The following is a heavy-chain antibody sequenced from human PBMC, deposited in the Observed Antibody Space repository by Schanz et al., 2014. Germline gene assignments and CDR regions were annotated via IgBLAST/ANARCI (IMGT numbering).Heavy chain of an antibody. CDR3: ARGGRSSTRLMDV. V-gene: IGHV1-18*04. Sequence: QVQLVQSGGEVKKPGASVKVSCKASGYTFRHYGISWLRQAPGQGLEWMGYISGYNGNTNYAPKVQDRVTMTTDTSTSTAYMELRSLTSEDTAVYYCARGGRSSTRLMDVWGQGTTVTVSS. D-gene: IGHD2-2*01. J-gene: IGHJ6*02. CDR2: ISGYNGNT. CDR1: GYTFRHYG.